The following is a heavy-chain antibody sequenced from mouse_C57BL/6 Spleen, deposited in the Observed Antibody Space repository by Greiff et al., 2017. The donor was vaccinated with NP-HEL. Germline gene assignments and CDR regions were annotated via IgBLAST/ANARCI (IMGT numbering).Heavy chain of an antibody. CDR2: INPNNGGT. V-gene: IGHV1-26*01. Sequence: EVQLQQSGPELVKPGASVKISCKASGYTFTDYYMNWVKQSHGKSLEWIGDINPNNGGTSYNQKFKGKATLTVDKSSSTAYMELRSLTSEDSAVYYCASGGYYSNLAWFAYWGQGTLVTVSA. CDR3: ASGGYYSNLAWFAY. D-gene: IGHD2-5*01. J-gene: IGHJ3*01. CDR1: GYTFTDYY.